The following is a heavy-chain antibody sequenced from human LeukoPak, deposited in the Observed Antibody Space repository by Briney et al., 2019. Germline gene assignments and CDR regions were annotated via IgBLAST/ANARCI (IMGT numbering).Heavy chain of an antibody. Sequence: PGGSLRLSCVASGFTFSSYSINWVRQAPGKGLEWVSYISSGSRTIYYADSVKGRFTISRDNAKNSLYLQMNRLRTEDTAVYYCAKMDYYDSSEPEPYYFDYWGQGTLVTVSS. CDR2: ISSGSRTI. D-gene: IGHD3-22*01. CDR1: GFTFSSYS. CDR3: AKMDYYDSSEPEPYYFDY. V-gene: IGHV3-48*01. J-gene: IGHJ4*02.